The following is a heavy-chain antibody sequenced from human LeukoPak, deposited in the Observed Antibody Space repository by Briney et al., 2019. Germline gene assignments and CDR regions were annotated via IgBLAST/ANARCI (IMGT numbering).Heavy chain of an antibody. J-gene: IGHJ4*02. CDR3: ARRESSGFFDY. V-gene: IGHV4-59*08. Sequence: PSETLSLTCAVSGGSISSYYWSWIRQPPGKGLEWIGYIYYSGSTSYNPSLNSRVTISLDTSKNQFSLNLSSVTAADTAVYYCARRESSGFFDYWGQGTLVTVSS. CDR1: GGSISSYY. D-gene: IGHD6-19*01. CDR2: IYYSGST.